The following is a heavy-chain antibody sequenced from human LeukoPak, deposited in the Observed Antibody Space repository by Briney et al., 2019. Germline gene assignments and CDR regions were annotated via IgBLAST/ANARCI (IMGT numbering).Heavy chain of an antibody. CDR1: GFTFSSYG. CDR2: ISYDGSNK. CDR3: AKDRAMVRGVHKTH. J-gene: IGHJ4*02. D-gene: IGHD3-10*01. Sequence: PGGSLRISCAASGFTFSSYGMPWVRQAPGKGLEWVAVISYDGSNKYYADSVKGRFTISRDNSKNTLYLQMNSLRAEDTAVYYCAKDRAMVRGVHKTHWGQGTLVTVSS. V-gene: IGHV3-30*18.